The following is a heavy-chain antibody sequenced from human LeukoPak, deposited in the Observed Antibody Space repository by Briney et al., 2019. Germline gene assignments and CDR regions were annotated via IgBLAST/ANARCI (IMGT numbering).Heavy chain of an antibody. V-gene: IGHV3-23*01. CDR3: AKDPSSSWYGGSYGMDV. J-gene: IGHJ6*02. CDR2: ISGSGGST. D-gene: IGHD6-13*01. CDR1: GFTFSSYS. Sequence: PGGSLRLSCAASGFTFSSYSMNWVRQAPGKGLEWVSGISGSGGSTFYADSVKGRFTISRDNSKNTLHLQMNSLRAEDTAVYYCAKDPSSSWYGGSYGMDVWGQGTTVTVSS.